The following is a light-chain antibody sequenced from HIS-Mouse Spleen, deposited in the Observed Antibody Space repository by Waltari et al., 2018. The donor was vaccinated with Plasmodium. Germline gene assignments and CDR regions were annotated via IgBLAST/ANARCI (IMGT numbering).Light chain of an antibody. V-gene: IGLV2-8*01. CDR3: SSYAGSNNLV. J-gene: IGLJ2*01. CDR2: EVC. CDR1: SSDVGGSNY. Sequence: QSALTQPPSASGSPGQSVTISCTGTSSDVGGSNYVSWYQQHPGKAPKLMIYEVCNRPSGVPDRFSGSKSGNTASLTVSGLQAEDEADYYCSSYAGSNNLVFGGGTKLTVL.